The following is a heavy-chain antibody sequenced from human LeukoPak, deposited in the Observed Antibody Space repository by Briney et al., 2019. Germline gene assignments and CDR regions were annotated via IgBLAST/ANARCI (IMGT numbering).Heavy chain of an antibody. CDR1: GGTFSSYA. CDR3: ARDGRYSSGWYGMDV. CDR2: IIPIFGTA. D-gene: IGHD6-19*01. J-gene: IGHJ6*02. V-gene: IGHV1-69*01. Sequence: SVKVSCKASGGTFSSYAISWVRQAPGQGLEWMGGIIPIFGTANYAQKFQGRVTITADESTSTAYMELSSLRSEDTAVYYCARDGRYSSGWYGMDVWGQGTTVTVSS.